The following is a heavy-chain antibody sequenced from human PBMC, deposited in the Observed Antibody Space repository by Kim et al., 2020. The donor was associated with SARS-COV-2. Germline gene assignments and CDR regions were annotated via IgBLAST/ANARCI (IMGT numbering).Heavy chain of an antibody. CDR3: ARGGLEPFDF. CDR1: GFTFSTYW. V-gene: IGHV3-74*01. Sequence: GGSLRLSCAASGFTFSTYWMHWVRQAPGKGLVWVSRINPEETSTDYVDSVKGRFTISRDDAKNTLFLHMNSLRADDTAVHYCARGGLEPFDFWGHGALVTVSS. J-gene: IGHJ4*01. CDR2: INPEETST.